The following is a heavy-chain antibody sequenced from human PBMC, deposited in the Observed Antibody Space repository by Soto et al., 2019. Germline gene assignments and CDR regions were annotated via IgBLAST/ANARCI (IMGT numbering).Heavy chain of an antibody. CDR3: ARDLGSGYDPGDY. CDR1: GDTFTIFA. V-gene: IGHV1-69*12. J-gene: IGHJ4*02. CDR2: IIPTIGTT. D-gene: IGHD5-12*01. Sequence: QVQLVQSGAEVKKPGSSVKVSCKASGDTFTIFAISWVRQATGQGLEWMGGIIPTIGTTNYAQRFQGRITITGDESTGTAYMELSSLKSEDTAGYYCARDLGSGYDPGDYWGQGTLVTVSS.